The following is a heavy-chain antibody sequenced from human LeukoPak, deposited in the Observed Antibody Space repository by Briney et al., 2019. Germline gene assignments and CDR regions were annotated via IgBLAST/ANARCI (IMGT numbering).Heavy chain of an antibody. J-gene: IGHJ6*03. CDR1: GGSFSGYY. D-gene: IGHD6-13*01. CDR3: ARDSDMDV. V-gene: IGHV4-34*01. CDR2: INHSGST. Sequence: SETLSLTCAVYGGSFSGYYWSWIRQPPGKGLEWIGEINHSGSTNYNPSLMSRVTISVDTSKNQFSLKLSSVTAADTAVYYCARDSDMDVWGKGTTVTVSS.